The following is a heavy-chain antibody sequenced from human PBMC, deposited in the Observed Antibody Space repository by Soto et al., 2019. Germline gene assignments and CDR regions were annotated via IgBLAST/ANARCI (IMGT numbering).Heavy chain of an antibody. CDR3: ARAGGYVDSYLSVFNS. CDR1: GDSISSGGYY. Sequence: LSLTCNVSGDSISSGGYYWHWIRQHPGRGLEGIWYIDYRVRTDYKSSLKGRITISLDTSKNQSCLKLSSVTAAETAVYYCARAGGYVDSYLSVFNSGGQGALVTVSS. D-gene: IGHD3-10*01. CDR2: IDYRVRT. J-gene: IGHJ4*02. V-gene: IGHV4-31*03.